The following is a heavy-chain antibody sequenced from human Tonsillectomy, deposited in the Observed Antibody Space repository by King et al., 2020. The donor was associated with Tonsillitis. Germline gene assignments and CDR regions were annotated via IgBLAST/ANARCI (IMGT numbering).Heavy chain of an antibody. CDR1: GGSISSGGYS. Sequence: LQLQESGSGLVKPSQTLSLTCAVSGGSISSGGYSWSWIRQPPGKGLEWIGYIYHSGSTYYNPSLKSRVTISVDRSKNQFSLKLSSVTAADTAVYYCARVKGDDFCSGYYPPYYFDYWGQGTLVTVSS. CDR3: ARVKGDDFCSGYYPPYYFDY. J-gene: IGHJ4*02. D-gene: IGHD3-3*01. CDR2: IYHSGST. V-gene: IGHV4-30-2*01.